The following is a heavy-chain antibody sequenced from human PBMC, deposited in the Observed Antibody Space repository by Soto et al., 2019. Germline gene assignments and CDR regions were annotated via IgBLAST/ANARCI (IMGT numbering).Heavy chain of an antibody. CDR1: GFTFSSYA. CDR3: AKSSYHRTYSYLDY. V-gene: IGHV3-23*01. D-gene: IGHD1-26*01. CDR2: ISGSGGST. Sequence: GGSLRLSCAASGFTFSSYAMSWVRQAPGKGLEWVSAISGSGGSTYYADSVKGRFTISRDNSKNTLYLQMNSLRAEDTAVYYCAKSSYHRTYSYLDYWGQGTLVTVSS. J-gene: IGHJ4*02.